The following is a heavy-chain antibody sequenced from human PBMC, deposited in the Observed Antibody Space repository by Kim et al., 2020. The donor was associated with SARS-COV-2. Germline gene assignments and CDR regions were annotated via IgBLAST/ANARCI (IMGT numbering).Heavy chain of an antibody. CDR1: GFTFSSYG. D-gene: IGHD5-18*01. Sequence: GGSLRLSCAASGFTFSSYGMHWVRQAPGKGLEWVAVISYDGSNKYYADSVKGRFTISRDNSKNTLYLQMNSLRAEDTAVYYCAKAASSRWIQLWGVDYWGQGTLVTVSS. CDR2: ISYDGSNK. V-gene: IGHV3-30*18. J-gene: IGHJ4*02. CDR3: AKAASSRWIQLWGVDY.